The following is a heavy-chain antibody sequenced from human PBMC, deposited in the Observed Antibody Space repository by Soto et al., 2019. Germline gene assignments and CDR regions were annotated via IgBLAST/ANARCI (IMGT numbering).Heavy chain of an antibody. Sequence: SETLSLTCTVSGGSISSYYWSWIRQPPGKGLEWIGYIYYSGSTNYNPSLKSRVTISVDTSKNQFSLKLSSVTAADTAVYYCARGAASLALYFDYWGQGTLVTVSS. CDR2: IYYSGST. D-gene: IGHD3-16*01. V-gene: IGHV4-59*01. CDR1: GGSISSYY. CDR3: ARGAASLALYFDY. J-gene: IGHJ4*02.